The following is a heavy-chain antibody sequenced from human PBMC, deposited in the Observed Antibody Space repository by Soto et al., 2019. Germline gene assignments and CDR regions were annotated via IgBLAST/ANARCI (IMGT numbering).Heavy chain of an antibody. CDR3: AKGLDSGTYTDLDY. J-gene: IGHJ4*02. V-gene: IGHV3-23*01. Sequence: EVQLLESGGDLVQPGGSLRLSCAASGFTLSNYVMTWVRQAPGKGLEWVSSISHSGGSTYYADSVKARFTISRDISNNTLHLQMNGLRADDTAVYYCAKGLDSGTYTDLDYRGQGALVTVAS. D-gene: IGHD2-2*02. CDR1: GFTLSNYV. CDR2: ISHSGGST.